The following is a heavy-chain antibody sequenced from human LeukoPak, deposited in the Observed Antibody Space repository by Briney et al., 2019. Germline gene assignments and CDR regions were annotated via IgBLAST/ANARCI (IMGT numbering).Heavy chain of an antibody. CDR2: ISYDGSNK. Sequence: PGRSLRLSCAASGFTFSSYGMHWVRHAPGKGLEWVAVISYDGSNKYYADSVKGRFTISRENSKITLYLQMNSLRADDTAVYYCAKDRGPYYDFWSGYYAGPSPYAMDVWGQGTTVTVSS. D-gene: IGHD3-3*01. J-gene: IGHJ6*02. CDR1: GFTFSSYG. CDR3: AKDRGPYYDFWSGYYAGPSPYAMDV. V-gene: IGHV3-30*18.